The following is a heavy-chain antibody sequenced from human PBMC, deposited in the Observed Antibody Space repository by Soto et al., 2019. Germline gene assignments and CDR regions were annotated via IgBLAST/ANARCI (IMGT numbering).Heavy chain of an antibody. CDR3: ASFSSRWPDTSLYFFDY. D-gene: IGHD6-13*01. Sequence: EVQLVESGGGLVKPGGSLRLSCAASGFNFSRYSMHWVRQAPGKGLEWVSSISGSSSSIYSADSLKGRFTISRDNAKTSLYLQMNSLRAEDTAVYYCASFSSRWPDTSLYFFDYWGQGTLVTVSS. V-gene: IGHV3-21*01. CDR1: GFNFSRYS. J-gene: IGHJ4*02. CDR2: ISGSSSSI.